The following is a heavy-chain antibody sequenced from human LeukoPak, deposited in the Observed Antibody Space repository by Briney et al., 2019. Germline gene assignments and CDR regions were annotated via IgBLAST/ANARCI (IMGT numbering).Heavy chain of an antibody. D-gene: IGHD6-13*01. V-gene: IGHV3-7*01. Sequence: GGPLRLSCAASGFTFSSYWMNWFRQAPGKGLEWVANINQDGSGRYYVDSVKGRFTISRDNAKNSLYLQMSSLRAEDTAVYYCARDKAPAVSDIWGLGTMVTVSS. CDR1: GFTFSSYW. CDR2: INQDGSGR. CDR3: ARDKAPAVSDI. J-gene: IGHJ3*02.